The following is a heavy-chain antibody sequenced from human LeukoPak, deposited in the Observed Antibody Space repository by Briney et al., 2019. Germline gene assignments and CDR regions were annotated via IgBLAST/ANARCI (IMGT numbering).Heavy chain of an antibody. D-gene: IGHD3-9*01. CDR3: ARNSRLRYFGWLSKGPYFDY. V-gene: IGHV1-2*02. CDR1: GYTFTGYY. J-gene: IGHJ4*02. CDR2: INPNSGGT. Sequence: ASVKVSCKASGYTFTGYYMHWVRQAPGQGLEWMGWINPNSGGTNYAQKFQGRVTMTRDTSISTAYMELSRLRSDDTAVYYCARNSRLRYFGWLSKGPYFDYWGRGTLVPVSS.